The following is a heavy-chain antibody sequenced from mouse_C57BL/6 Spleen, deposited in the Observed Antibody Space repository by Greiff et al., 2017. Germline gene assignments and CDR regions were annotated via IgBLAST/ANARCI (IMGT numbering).Heavy chain of an antibody. D-gene: IGHD2-10*02. Sequence: ESGPGLVKPSQSLSLTCSVTGYSITSGYYWNWIRQFPGNNLEWMGYISYDGSTNYNPSLKNRISITRDTSKNLFFLKLNAVTTENTAAYYCAPVWNLAWLAYWGQETLVTVSA. CDR1: GYSITSGYY. J-gene: IGHJ3*01. CDR2: ISYDGST. V-gene: IGHV3-6*01. CDR3: APVWNLAWLAY.